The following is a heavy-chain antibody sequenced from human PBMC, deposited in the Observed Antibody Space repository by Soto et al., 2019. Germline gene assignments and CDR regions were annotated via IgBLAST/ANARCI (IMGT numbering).Heavy chain of an antibody. V-gene: IGHV3-23*01. Sequence: EVQLLESGGGLVQPGGSLRLSCAASGFTFSSCAMSWVRQAPGKGLEWVSAISGSGGSTYYADSVKGRFTISRDNSKNTLYLQMNSLRDENTAVYYGAKDLQIRNDDFWSGYDKDPVYFDYWGQGTLVTVSS. CDR2: ISGSGGST. D-gene: IGHD3-3*01. CDR1: GFTFSSCA. CDR3: AKDLQIRNDDFWSGYDKDPVYFDY. J-gene: IGHJ4*02.